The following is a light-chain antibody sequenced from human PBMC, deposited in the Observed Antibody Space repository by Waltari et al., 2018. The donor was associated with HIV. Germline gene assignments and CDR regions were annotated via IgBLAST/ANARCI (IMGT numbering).Light chain of an antibody. V-gene: IGKV3-15*01. Sequence: IVMTQSTATLSVSPGERATLSCRASQSVSSNLTGYQQKLGQAPRLLIYGASPTATGIPARFSGSGSGTEFTLIVISLQSEDFACYYCPEYNKWPPVLTFVGGTKVDLK. CDR1: QSVSSN. J-gene: IGKJ4*01. CDR3: PEYNKWPPVLT. CDR2: GAS.